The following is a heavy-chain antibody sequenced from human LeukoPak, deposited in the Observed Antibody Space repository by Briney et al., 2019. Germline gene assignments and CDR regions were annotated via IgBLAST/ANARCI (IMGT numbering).Heavy chain of an antibody. D-gene: IGHD3-22*01. Sequence: GGSLRLSCAASGFTFSNAWMSWVRQAPGKGLEWVGRIKSKTDGGTTDYAAPVKGRFTISRDDSKNTLYLQMNSLKTEDTAVYYCTIGVGGPKQLIVGPSDYWGQGTLVTVSS. CDR1: GFTFSNAW. CDR3: TIGVGGPKQLIVGPSDY. V-gene: IGHV3-15*01. J-gene: IGHJ4*02. CDR2: IKSKTDGGTT.